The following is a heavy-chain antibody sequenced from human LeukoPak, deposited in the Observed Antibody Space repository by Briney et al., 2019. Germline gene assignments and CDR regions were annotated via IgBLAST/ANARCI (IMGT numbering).Heavy chain of an antibody. V-gene: IGHV3-9*01. CDR2: ISWNSGSI. D-gene: IGHD2-2*01. CDR3: AKGRDKYQLLSKNWFDP. J-gene: IGHJ5*02. CDR1: GFTFDDYA. Sequence: GGSLRLSCAASGFTFDDYAMHWVRQAPGKGLEWVSGISWNSGSIGYADSVKGRFTISRDNAKNSLYLQMNSLRAEDTALYYCAKGRDKYQLLSKNWFDPWGQGTLVTVSS.